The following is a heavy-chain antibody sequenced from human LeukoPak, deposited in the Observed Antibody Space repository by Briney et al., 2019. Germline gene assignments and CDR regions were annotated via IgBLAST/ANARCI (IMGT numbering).Heavy chain of an antibody. Sequence: GASVKVSCKTSGYTFTSYGISWVRQAPGQGLEWMGWISAYNGNTHSAQKLQGRVTMTRDTSISTAYMELSRLRSDDTAVYYCARSTGLACSGGSCYDYWGQGTLVTVSS. V-gene: IGHV1-18*01. CDR2: ISAYNGNT. J-gene: IGHJ4*02. CDR3: ARSTGLACSGGSCYDY. CDR1: GYTFTSYG. D-gene: IGHD2-15*01.